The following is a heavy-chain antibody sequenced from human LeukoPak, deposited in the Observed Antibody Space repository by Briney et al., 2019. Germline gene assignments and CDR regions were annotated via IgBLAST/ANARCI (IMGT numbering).Heavy chain of an antibody. CDR2: IYYSGST. Sequence: PSETLSLTCTVSGGSISSGGYYWSWIRQHPGKGLEWIGYIYYSGSTYYNPSLKSRVTISVDTSKNQFSLKLSPVTAADTAVYYCARVSRRLGYCSGGSCYPPGVFDYWGQGTLVTVSS. CDR1: GGSISSGGYY. CDR3: ARVSRRLGYCSGGSCYPPGVFDY. D-gene: IGHD2-15*01. J-gene: IGHJ4*02. V-gene: IGHV4-31*03.